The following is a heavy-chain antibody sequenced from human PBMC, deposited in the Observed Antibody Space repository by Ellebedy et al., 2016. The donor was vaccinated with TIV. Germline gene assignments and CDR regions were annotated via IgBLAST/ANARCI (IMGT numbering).Heavy chain of an antibody. V-gene: IGHV3-33*01. CDR2: IWYDGSNK. CDR3: AGDPPNSGWQLAY. CDR1: GFTFSSHA. D-gene: IGHD6-19*01. Sequence: GESLKISCAASGFTFSSHAMHWVRQAPAKGLAWVGFIWYDGSNKDYADSVKGRFTISRDNSKNTLYLQMNSLRVEDTAVYYCAGDPPNSGWQLAYWGQGALVTVSS. J-gene: IGHJ4*02.